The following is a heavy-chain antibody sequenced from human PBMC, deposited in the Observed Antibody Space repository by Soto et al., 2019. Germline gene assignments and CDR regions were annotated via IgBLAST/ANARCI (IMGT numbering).Heavy chain of an antibody. J-gene: IGHJ4*02. Sequence: QVQLQESGPGLVKPSQTLSLTCNVSGGSISSGGYCWSWIRHHPGKGLEWIGYIYYSGSTYYNPSLKSRVTISVDTSKNQFSLNLSSVTAAHTAVYFCARKPDKRGYFDYWGQGTLVTVSS. D-gene: IGHD2-15*01. V-gene: IGHV4-31*03. CDR2: IYYSGST. CDR1: GGSISSGGYC. CDR3: ARKPDKRGYFDY.